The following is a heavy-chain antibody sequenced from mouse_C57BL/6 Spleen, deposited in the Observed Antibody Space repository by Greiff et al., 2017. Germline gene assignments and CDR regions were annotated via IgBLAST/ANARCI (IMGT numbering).Heavy chain of an antibody. D-gene: IGHD2-1*01. CDR2: INPNNGGT. Sequence: EVQRVESGPELVKPGASVKIPCKASGYTFTDYNMDWVKQSHGKSLEWIGDINPNNGGTIYNQKFKGKATLTVDKSSSTAYMELRSLTSEDTAVYYCAVYYGIMDYWGQGTSVTVSS. V-gene: IGHV1-18*01. CDR3: AVYYGIMDY. CDR1: GYTFTDYN. J-gene: IGHJ4*01.